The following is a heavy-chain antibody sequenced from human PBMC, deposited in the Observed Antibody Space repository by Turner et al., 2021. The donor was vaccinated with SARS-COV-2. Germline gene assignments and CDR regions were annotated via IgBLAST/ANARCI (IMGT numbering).Heavy chain of an antibody. CDR1: GYTLIELS. V-gene: IGHV1-24*01. D-gene: IGHD5-18*01. Sequence: QVQLVQSGAEVKKPGASVKVSCKVSGYTLIELSMHWVRQAPGKGLEWMGGFDPEDGETIYAQKFQGRVTMTEDTSTDTAYMELSSLRSEDTAVYYCARDRMRIQLSPYYYYGMDVWGQGTTVTVSS. CDR2: FDPEDGET. CDR3: ARDRMRIQLSPYYYYGMDV. J-gene: IGHJ6*02.